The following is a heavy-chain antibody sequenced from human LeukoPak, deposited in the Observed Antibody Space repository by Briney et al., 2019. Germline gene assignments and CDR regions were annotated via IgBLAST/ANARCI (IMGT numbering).Heavy chain of an antibody. D-gene: IGHD1-26*01. CDR2: IKSKTDGGTT. CDR3: TTDQDSGSYYPHTNHNY. CDR1: GFTFSNAW. J-gene: IGHJ4*02. Sequence: EAGGSLRLSCAASGFTFSNAWMSWVRQASGKGLEWVGRIKSKTDGGTTDYAAPVKGRFTISRDDSKNTLYLQMNSLKTEDTAVYYCTTDQDSGSYYPHTNHNYWGQGTLVTVSS. V-gene: IGHV3-15*01.